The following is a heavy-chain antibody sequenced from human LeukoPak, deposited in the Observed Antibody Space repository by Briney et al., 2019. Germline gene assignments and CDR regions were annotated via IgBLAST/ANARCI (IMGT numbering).Heavy chain of an antibody. J-gene: IGHJ4*02. V-gene: IGHV1-18*01. Sequence: ASVKVSCKASGYTFKTYGISWVRQAPGQGLEWMGWISAYNGITNYAQNFQGRVTMTTDTSTSTAYMELRSLRSDDTAVYYCARDRELYCSSTSCYMDYWGQGTLVTVSS. CDR2: ISAYNGIT. CDR3: ARDRELYCSSTSCYMDY. CDR1: GYTFKTYG. D-gene: IGHD2-2*02.